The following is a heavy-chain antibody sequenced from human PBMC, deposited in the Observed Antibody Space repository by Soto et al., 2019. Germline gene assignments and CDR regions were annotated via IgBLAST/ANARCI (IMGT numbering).Heavy chain of an antibody. CDR2: IYWDDDK. CDR3: AHTLPPWGGMDV. J-gene: IGHJ6*02. CDR1: GFSLSTSGVG. V-gene: IGHV2-5*02. D-gene: IGHD7-27*01. Sequence: QITLKESGPPLVKPTQTLTLTCTFSGFSLSTSGVGVGWIRQPPGKALEWLALIYWDDDKRYSPSLKRRLTITKDTSKNQVVLTMTNMDPVDRATYYCAHTLPPWGGMDVWGQGTTVTVSS.